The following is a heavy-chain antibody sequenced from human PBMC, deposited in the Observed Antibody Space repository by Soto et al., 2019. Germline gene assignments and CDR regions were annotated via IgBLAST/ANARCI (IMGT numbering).Heavy chain of an antibody. CDR3: AREYSNSLEAFDI. Sequence: QVKLQESGPGLVKPSETLSLTCTVSGGSVNSDYYYWTWIRQPPGKGLEWIGYIYNSGRTNYNPSLKSRVSISMDTSRNQFSLKLTSVTAADTAVFYCAREYSNSLEAFDIWGQGSLVTVSS. CDR1: GGSVNSDYYY. V-gene: IGHV4-61*01. J-gene: IGHJ4*02. CDR2: IYNSGRT. D-gene: IGHD1-26*01.